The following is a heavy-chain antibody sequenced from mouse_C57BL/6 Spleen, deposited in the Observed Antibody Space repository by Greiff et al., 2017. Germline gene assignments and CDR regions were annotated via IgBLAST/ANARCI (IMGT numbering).Heavy chain of an antibody. D-gene: IGHD2-4*01. J-gene: IGHJ4*01. Sequence: QVHVKQSGAELARPGASVKLSCKASGYTFTSYGISWVKQRTGQGLEWIGVIYPRSGNTYYNEKFKGKATLTADKSSSTAYMELRSLTSEDSAVYVCARGDYDEGDYAMDYWGQGTSVTVSS. CDR3: ARGDYDEGDYAMDY. CDR2: IYPRSGNT. V-gene: IGHV1-81*01. CDR1: GYTFTSYG.